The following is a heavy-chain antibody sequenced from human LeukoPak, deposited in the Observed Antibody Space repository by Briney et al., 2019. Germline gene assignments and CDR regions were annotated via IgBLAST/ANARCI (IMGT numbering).Heavy chain of an antibody. CDR2: INHSGST. Sequence: PSETLSLTCAVYGGSFSGYYWSWIRQPPGKGLEWIGEINHSGSTNYNPSLKSRVTISVDTSKNQFSLKLSSVTAADTAVYYCARLLHPLYSRRPGYFDYWGQGTLVTVSS. D-gene: IGHD2-21*01. J-gene: IGHJ4*02. CDR1: GGSFSGYY. V-gene: IGHV4-34*01. CDR3: ARLLHPLYSRRPGYFDY.